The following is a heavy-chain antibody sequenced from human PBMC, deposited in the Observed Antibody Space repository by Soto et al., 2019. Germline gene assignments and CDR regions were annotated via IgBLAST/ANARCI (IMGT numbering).Heavy chain of an antibody. CDR3: ARTRIYYYDSSGPLDY. CDR2: IYHSGST. Sequence: SETLSLTCAVSGGSISSSNWWSWVRQPPGKGLEWIGEIYHSGSTNYNPSLKSRVTISVDKSKNQFSLKLSSVTAADTAVYYCARTRIYYYDSSGPLDYWGQGTLVTVSS. J-gene: IGHJ4*02. D-gene: IGHD3-22*01. V-gene: IGHV4-4*02. CDR1: GGSISSSNW.